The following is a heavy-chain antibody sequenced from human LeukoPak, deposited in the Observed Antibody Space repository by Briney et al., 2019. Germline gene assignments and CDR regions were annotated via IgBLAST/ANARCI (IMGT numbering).Heavy chain of an antibody. V-gene: IGHV1-2*02. Sequence: ASVKVSCKASGYTFTSYDINWVRQATGQGLEWMGWMNPNSGGTNYAQKFQGRVTMTRDTSISTAYMELSRLRSDDTAVYYCASDREAFDIWGQGTMVTVSS. CDR1: GYTFTSYD. J-gene: IGHJ3*02. CDR3: ASDREAFDI. CDR2: MNPNSGGT.